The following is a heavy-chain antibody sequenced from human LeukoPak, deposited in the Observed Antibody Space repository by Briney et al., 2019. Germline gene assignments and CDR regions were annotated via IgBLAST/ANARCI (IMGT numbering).Heavy chain of an antibody. CDR1: GLTFSRYS. CDR3: TKPARTDAFDI. J-gene: IGHJ3*02. CDR2: ISGSGGRT. Sequence: PGGSLRLSCAASGLTFSRYSMNWVRQAPGKGLEWVSGISGSGGRTYYADSVKGRFTISRDNSKNTLYLQMNSLRAEDTAVYYCTKPARTDAFDIWGLGTMVTVSS. V-gene: IGHV3-23*01.